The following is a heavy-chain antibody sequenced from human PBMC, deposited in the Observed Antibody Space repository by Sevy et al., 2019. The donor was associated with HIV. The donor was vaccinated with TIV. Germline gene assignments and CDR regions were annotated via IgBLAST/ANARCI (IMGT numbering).Heavy chain of an antibody. D-gene: IGHD3-3*01. Sequence: GGSLRLSCAASGFTFDDYAMHWVRQAPGKGLEWVSGISWNSGSIGYADSVKGRYTIARDNAKNSLYLQMNSLTAEDTALYYSAKDMAPSYYDCWSGYLHWGQGTLVTVSS. CDR2: ISWNSGSI. CDR3: AKDMAPSYYDCWSGYLH. CDR1: GFTFDDYA. J-gene: IGHJ4*02. V-gene: IGHV3-9*01.